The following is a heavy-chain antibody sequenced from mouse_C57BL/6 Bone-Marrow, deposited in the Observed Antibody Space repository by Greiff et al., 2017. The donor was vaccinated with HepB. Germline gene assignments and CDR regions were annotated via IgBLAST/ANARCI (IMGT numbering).Heavy chain of an antibody. Sequence: QVQLQQPGAELVKPGASVKMSCKASGYTFTSYWITWVKQRPGQGLEWIGDIYPGSGSTNYNEKFKSKATLTVDTSSSTAYMQLSSLTSGDSAVYYCARGGIGGYSIAYWGQGTLVTVSA. V-gene: IGHV1-55*01. CDR2: IYPGSGST. CDR1: GYTFTSYW. D-gene: IGHD2-3*01. J-gene: IGHJ3*01. CDR3: ARGGIGGYSIAY.